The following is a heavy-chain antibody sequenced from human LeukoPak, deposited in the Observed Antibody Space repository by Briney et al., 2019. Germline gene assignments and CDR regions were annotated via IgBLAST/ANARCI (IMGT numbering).Heavy chain of an antibody. J-gene: IGHJ6*02. Sequence: GGSLRLSCAASGFTFSSYAMSWVRQAPGKGLEWVSSITSTSSYIFYADSVKGRFTISRDNPKNSLYLQMNSLSAEDTAVYYCARERGSDVYYYYGMDVWGQGTTVTVSS. CDR1: GFTFSSYA. D-gene: IGHD1-26*01. V-gene: IGHV3-21*01. CDR2: ITSTSSYI. CDR3: ARERGSDVYYYYGMDV.